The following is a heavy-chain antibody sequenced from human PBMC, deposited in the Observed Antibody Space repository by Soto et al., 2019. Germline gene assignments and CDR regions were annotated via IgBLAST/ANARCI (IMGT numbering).Heavy chain of an antibody. J-gene: IGHJ4*02. CDR3: ASLIGGDSECYFDG. D-gene: IGHD2-21*02. Sequence: SENLFLTCTVSGVSISSGGYYWSWIRQHPGKGLEWIGNIYYSGRTYYNPSLKSRVILSVDTSKNHFSLTLRSVTAADAAMYYWASLIGGDSECYFDGWGKGARVTV. CDR2: IYYSGRT. CDR1: GVSISSGGYY. V-gene: IGHV4-31*03.